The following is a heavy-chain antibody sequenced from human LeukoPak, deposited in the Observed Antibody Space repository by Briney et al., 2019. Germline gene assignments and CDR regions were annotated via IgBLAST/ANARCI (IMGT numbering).Heavy chain of an antibody. Sequence: SETLSLTCTVSGGSISGSSYYWGWIRQPPGKGLEWIGEINHSGSTNYNPSLKSRVTISVDTSKNQFSLKLSSVTAADTAVYYCARGPHLEIYFDYWGQGTLVTVSS. CDR3: ARGPHLEIYFDY. CDR2: INHSGST. J-gene: IGHJ4*02. CDR1: GGSISGSSYY. V-gene: IGHV4-39*07.